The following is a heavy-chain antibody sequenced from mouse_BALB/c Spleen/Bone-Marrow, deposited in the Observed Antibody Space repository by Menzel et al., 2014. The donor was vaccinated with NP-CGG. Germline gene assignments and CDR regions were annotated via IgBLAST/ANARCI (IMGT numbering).Heavy chain of an antibody. Sequence: QVQLQQPGAELAKPGASVKMSCKASGYNFISYWMHWVKQRPGQGPEWIGYINPSTGYTEYNQKFKDKATLTADKSSSKAYMQLSSLTSEDSAVYYCARNYDYDGGYYAMDYWGQGTSVTVSS. J-gene: IGHJ4*01. CDR1: GYNFISYW. CDR2: INPSTGYT. V-gene: IGHV1-7*01. CDR3: ARNYDYDGGYYAMDY. D-gene: IGHD2-4*01.